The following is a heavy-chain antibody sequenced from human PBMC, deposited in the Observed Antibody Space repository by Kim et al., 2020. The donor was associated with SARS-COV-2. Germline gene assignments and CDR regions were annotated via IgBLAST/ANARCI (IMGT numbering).Heavy chain of an antibody. CDR3: ARDQSCSSTSCYIYYYYGMDV. CDR2: ISSSSSYI. CDR1: GFTFSSYS. D-gene: IGHD2-2*02. J-gene: IGHJ6*02. V-gene: IGHV3-21*01. Sequence: GGSLRLSCAASGFTFSSYSMNWVRQAPGKGLEWVSSISSSSSYIYYADSVKGRFTISRDNAKNSLYLQMNSLRAEDTAVYYCARDQSCSSTSCYIYYYYGMDVWGQGTTVTVSS.